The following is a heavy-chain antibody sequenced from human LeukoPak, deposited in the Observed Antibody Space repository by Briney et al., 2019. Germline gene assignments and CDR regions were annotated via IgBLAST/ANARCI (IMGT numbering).Heavy chain of an antibody. CDR2: IKQDGSEK. D-gene: IGHD3-22*01. V-gene: IGHV3-7*01. CDR1: GFTFSSYW. Sequence: PGGSLRLSCAASGFTFSSYWMSWVRQAPGKGLEWVTNIKQDGSEKYYVDSVKGRFTISRDNAKNSLYLQMNSLRAEDTAVYYCARDRVGDTYYYDSSGYSKEYYFDYWGQGTLVTASS. CDR3: ARDRVGDTYYYDSSGYSKEYYFDY. J-gene: IGHJ4*02.